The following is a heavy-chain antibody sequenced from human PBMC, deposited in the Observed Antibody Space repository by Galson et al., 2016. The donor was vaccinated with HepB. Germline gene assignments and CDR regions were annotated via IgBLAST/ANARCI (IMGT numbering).Heavy chain of an antibody. V-gene: IGHV3-30-3*01. Sequence: SLRLSCAASGFTFRSYAMHWVRQAPGKGLEWVAVISYDGSNKYYADSVKGRFTISRDNSKNTLYLQMNSLRAEDTAVYYCARVDGFGEPLYFDYWGQGTLVTVSS. CDR2: ISYDGSNK. CDR1: GFTFRSYA. J-gene: IGHJ4*02. CDR3: ARVDGFGEPLYFDY. D-gene: IGHD3-10*01.